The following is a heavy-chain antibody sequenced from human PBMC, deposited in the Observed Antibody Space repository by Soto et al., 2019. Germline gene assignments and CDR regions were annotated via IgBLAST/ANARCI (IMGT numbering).Heavy chain of an antibody. CDR2: IVVGSSNT. D-gene: IGHD6-6*01. V-gene: IGHV1-58*01. CDR1: RFIFTTSA. CDR3: ALVPLGY. Sequence: QMQLMQSGPEVKKPGTSVKVSCQTSRFIFTTSAVQWVRQARGQRLEWIGWIVVGSSNTNYAQKFQERVTITRDMSTSTVYMELSSLRSDDKAVYYCALVPLGYWGQGTLVTVSS. J-gene: IGHJ4*02.